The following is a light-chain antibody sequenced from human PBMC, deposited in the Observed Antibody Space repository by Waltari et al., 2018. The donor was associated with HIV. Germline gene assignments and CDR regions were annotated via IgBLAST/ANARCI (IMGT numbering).Light chain of an antibody. CDR1: SGSVSTSYY. V-gene: IGLV8-61*01. CDR2: STN. Sequence: QTVVTQEPSFSVSPGGTVTLTCGLSSGSVSTSYYPSWYQQTPGQAPRTLIYSTNTCSSGVPDRFSGSILGNKAALTITGAQADDESDYYCVLYMGGGIWVFGGGTKVTVL. J-gene: IGLJ3*02. CDR3: VLYMGGGIWV.